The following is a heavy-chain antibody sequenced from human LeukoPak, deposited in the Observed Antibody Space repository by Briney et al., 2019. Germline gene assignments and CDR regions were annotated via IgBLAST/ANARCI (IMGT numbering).Heavy chain of an antibody. CDR3: LAGYYYYYMDV. V-gene: IGHV3-74*01. Sequence: PGGPLRLSCAASGFAFSNYWLHWVRQAPGKGLEWVARINTHGSSTNYADSVKGRFTISRDNAKNTLYLQMTSLSAEDTAVYYALAGYYYYYMDVWGKGPTVTVSS. D-gene: IGHD3-16*01. CDR2: INTHGSST. CDR1: GFAFSNYW. J-gene: IGHJ6*03.